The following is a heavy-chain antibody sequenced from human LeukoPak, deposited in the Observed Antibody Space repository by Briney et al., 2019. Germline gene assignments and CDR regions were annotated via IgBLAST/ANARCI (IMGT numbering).Heavy chain of an antibody. J-gene: IGHJ4*02. CDR3: AGSVASSGQKPHDY. CDR1: GYTFTGYY. Sequence: ASVKVSCKPSGYTFTGYYVHWVRQAPGQGLEGMGWINSNSGGTNYAQTFQGRVTMTRDTYISTTYMELSSLRSDDTSVYYCAGSVASSGQKPHDYWGQGTLVTVSS. D-gene: IGHD6-6*01. V-gene: IGHV1-2*02. CDR2: INSNSGGT.